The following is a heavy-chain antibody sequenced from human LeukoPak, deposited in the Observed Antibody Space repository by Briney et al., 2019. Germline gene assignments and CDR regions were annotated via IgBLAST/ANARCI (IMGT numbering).Heavy chain of an antibody. J-gene: IGHJ3*02. CDR3: ARDPTADYYDSSGTDDAFDI. Sequence: GGSLRHSRAASGVTFSSYSMNWVRQAPGKGVEWVSSISSSSSYIYYADSVKGRFTISTDKAKNSLYLQMNSLRAEDTAVYYCARDPTADYYDSSGTDDAFDIWGQGAMVTVSS. CDR1: GVTFSSYS. V-gene: IGHV3-21*01. CDR2: ISSSSSYI. D-gene: IGHD3-22*01.